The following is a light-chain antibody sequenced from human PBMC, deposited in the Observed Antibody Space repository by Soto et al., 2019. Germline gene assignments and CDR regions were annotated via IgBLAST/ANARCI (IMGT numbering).Light chain of an antibody. V-gene: IGKV1-5*01. CDR1: QTVNTW. J-gene: IGKJ1*01. CDR3: QQYHTSPLT. CDR2: DAS. Sequence: GERVTITCRASQTVNTWLAWYQHKPGKAPKLLIYDASVLETGVPSRFSGFSSGTEFTLTISSLQPEDFALYYCQQYHTSPLTFGQGTKVDIK.